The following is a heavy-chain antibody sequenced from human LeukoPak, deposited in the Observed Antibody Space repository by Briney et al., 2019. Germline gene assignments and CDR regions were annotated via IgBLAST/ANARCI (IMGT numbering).Heavy chain of an antibody. J-gene: IGHJ4*02. Sequence: PSETLSFNWTVAGGSISSFYWNWIRQPAEKGLEWIGRIYTSGSPNYNPSLKSRVTMSVDTSKSQFSLKLSSVTAADTAVYYCARDFAYGGNFYFDYWGQGALVTVSS. CDR2: IYTSGSP. CDR3: ARDFAYGGNFYFDY. CDR1: GGSISSFY. D-gene: IGHD4-23*01. V-gene: IGHV4-4*07.